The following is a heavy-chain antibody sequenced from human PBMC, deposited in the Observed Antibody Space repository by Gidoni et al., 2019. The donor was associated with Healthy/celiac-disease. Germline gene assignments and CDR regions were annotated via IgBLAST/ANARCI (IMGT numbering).Heavy chain of an antibody. V-gene: IGHV1-69*01. D-gene: IGHD3-22*01. J-gene: IGHJ5*02. CDR3: ARVGDYYDSSGYWT. Sequence: QVQLVQSGAEVKNPGSSVNVSCKASGGTFSSYAIRWVRQAPGQGLEWMGGIIPIFGTANYAQKFQGRVTITADESTSTAYMELSSLRSEDTAVYYCARVGDYYDSSGYWTWGQGTLVTVSS. CDR1: GGTFSSYA. CDR2: IIPIFGTA.